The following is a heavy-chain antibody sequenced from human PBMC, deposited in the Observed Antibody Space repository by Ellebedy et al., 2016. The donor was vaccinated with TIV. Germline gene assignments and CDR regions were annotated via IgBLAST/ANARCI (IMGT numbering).Heavy chain of an antibody. V-gene: IGHV3-23*01. Sequence: GESLKISCAASGFTFSSYAMSWVRQAPGKGLEWVSTISGSGDSIYYADSVKGRFTISRDNSKNTLFLQMDSLRAEDTAVYYCAKRPLTMIVLAEYFFDYWGQGTLVTVSS. CDR2: ISGSGDSI. D-gene: IGHD3-22*01. J-gene: IGHJ4*02. CDR1: GFTFSSYA. CDR3: AKRPLTMIVLAEYFFDY.